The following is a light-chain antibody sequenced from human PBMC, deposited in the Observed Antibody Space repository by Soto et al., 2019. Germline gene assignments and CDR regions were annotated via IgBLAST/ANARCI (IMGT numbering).Light chain of an antibody. CDR1: SSDVGAYHY. Sequence: QSALTQPRSVSGSPGQSVTISCTGTSSDVGAYHYVSWYQQHPGKAPKFMIYDVSKRPSGVPDRFSGSKSGNTASLTISGLKAEDEADYYCYSYAGSYTWVFGGGTKLTVL. CDR2: DVS. CDR3: YSYAGSYTWV. J-gene: IGLJ3*02. V-gene: IGLV2-11*01.